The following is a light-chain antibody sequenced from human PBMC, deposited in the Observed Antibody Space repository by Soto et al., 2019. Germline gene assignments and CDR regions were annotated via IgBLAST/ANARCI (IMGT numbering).Light chain of an antibody. V-gene: IGKV1D-12*01. CDR2: AAS. CDR3: QQANSFPRT. Sequence: DIQMTQSPSSVSASVGDRVTITCRASQAIDTWLAWYLQKPGKAPRLLIYAASNLQTGVPSRFSGSGSGTDFTLTISSLEPEDFATYYCQQANSFPRTFGQVTKVEFK. J-gene: IGKJ1*01. CDR1: QAIDTW.